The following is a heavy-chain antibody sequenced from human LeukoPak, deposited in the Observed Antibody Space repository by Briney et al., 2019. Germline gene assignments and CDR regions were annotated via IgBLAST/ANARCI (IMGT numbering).Heavy chain of an antibody. CDR1: GYSFTTYW. Sequence: SGESLKISCKGSGYSFTTYWIGWVRQMPGKGLEWMGIVYPGDSDTRYSPSFQGQVTISADKSISTAYLQWSSLKASDTAIYYCTRVDIAPAGTIDYWGQEPWSPSP. CDR2: VYPGDSDT. CDR3: TRVDIAPAGTIDY. J-gene: IGHJ4*01. D-gene: IGHD6-13*01. V-gene: IGHV5-51*01.